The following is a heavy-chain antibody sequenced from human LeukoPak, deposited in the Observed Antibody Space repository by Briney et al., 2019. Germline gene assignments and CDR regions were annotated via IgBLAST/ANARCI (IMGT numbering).Heavy chain of an antibody. CDR2: ISGYNGNT. CDR3: ARGEGYSATDY. V-gene: IGHV1-18*01. J-gene: IGHJ4*02. CDR1: GYTFTNYA. Sequence: GASVKVSCKTSGYTFTNYAITWVRQAPGQGLERMGWISGYNGNTKFAQRAQGRVTMTTDPSASTAYMELTSLTSDDTAVYYCARGEGYSATDYWGQGTQVTVSS. D-gene: IGHD4-11*01.